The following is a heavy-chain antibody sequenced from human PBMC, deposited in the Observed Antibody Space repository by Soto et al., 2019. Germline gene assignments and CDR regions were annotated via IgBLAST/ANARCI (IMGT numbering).Heavy chain of an antibody. CDR3: ARTIAAAGGRRYFDL. Sequence: QVQLVESGGGLVKPGGSLRLSCAASGFTFSDYYMSWIRQAPGKGPEWVSYISSSSSYTNYADSVKGRFTISRDNAKNSLYLQMNSRRAEDTAVYSCARTIAAAGGRRYFDLWGRGTLVTVSS. CDR2: ISSSSSYT. V-gene: IGHV3-11*05. CDR1: GFTFSDYY. D-gene: IGHD6-13*01. J-gene: IGHJ2*01.